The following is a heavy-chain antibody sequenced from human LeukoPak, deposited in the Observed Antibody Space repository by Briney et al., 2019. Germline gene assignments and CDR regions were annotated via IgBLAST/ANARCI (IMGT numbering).Heavy chain of an antibody. D-gene: IGHD5-18*01. Sequence: SETLSLTCAVYGWSFSGYYWSWIRQPPGKGLEWIGEINHSGSTNYNPSLKSRVTISVDSSKNQFSLKLSSVTAADTAVYYCARDAGVDTAMVRSFDYWGQGTLVTVSS. CDR3: ARDAGVDTAMVRSFDY. CDR1: GWSFSGYY. V-gene: IGHV4-34*01. J-gene: IGHJ4*02. CDR2: INHSGST.